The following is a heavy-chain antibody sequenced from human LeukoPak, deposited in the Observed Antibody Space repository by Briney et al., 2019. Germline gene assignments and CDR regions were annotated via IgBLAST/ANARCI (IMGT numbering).Heavy chain of an antibody. J-gene: IGHJ4*02. V-gene: IGHV3-30*18. Sequence: PGGSLRLSCAASGFTFSSYAMSWVRQAPGKGLEWVAVISYDGSNKYYADSVKGRFTISRDNSKNTLYLQMNSLRAEDTAVYYCAKEPVAGPYYFDYWGQGTLVTVSS. CDR1: GFTFSSYA. CDR3: AKEPVAGPYYFDY. CDR2: ISYDGSNK. D-gene: IGHD6-19*01.